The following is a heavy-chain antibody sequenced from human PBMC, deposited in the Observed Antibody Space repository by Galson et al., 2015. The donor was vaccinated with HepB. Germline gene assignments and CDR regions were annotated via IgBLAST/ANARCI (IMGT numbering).Heavy chain of an antibody. Sequence: SLRLSCAASGFTFSSYSMNWVRQAPGKGLEWVSSISSSSSYIYYADSVKGRFTISGDNAKNSLYLQMNSLRAEDTAVYYCARGSGRNSKTGYWGQGTLVTVSS. CDR3: ARGSGRNSKTGY. CDR1: GFTFSSYS. D-gene: IGHD6-19*01. CDR2: ISSSSSYI. V-gene: IGHV3-21*01. J-gene: IGHJ4*02.